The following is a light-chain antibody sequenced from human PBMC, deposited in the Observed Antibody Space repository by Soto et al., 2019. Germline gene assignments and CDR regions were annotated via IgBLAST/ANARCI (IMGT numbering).Light chain of an antibody. Sequence: QSALTQPASVSGSLGQSITISCTGTSGDVGTYDYVSWYQQHPGKAPKLMIFDVSSRPSGISTRFSGSKSGNTASLTISGLQAEDEADYYCSSYTSSSTLVVFGGGTKLTVL. CDR2: DVS. CDR3: SSYTSSSTLVV. CDR1: SGDVGTYDY. V-gene: IGLV2-14*03. J-gene: IGLJ2*01.